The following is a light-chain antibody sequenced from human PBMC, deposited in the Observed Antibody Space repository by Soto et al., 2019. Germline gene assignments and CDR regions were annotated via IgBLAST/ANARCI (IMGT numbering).Light chain of an antibody. V-gene: IGLV1-40*01. J-gene: IGLJ1*01. CDR3: QSYDSSLSGYV. CDR2: GNS. CDR1: SSNIGAGYD. Sequence: QSVLTQPPSVSGAPGQRVTISCTGSSSNIGAGYDVHWYQQLPGTAPKLLIYGNSNRPSGVPDRFSGSKSGTSASLAITGLQAEDEADYYFQSYDSSLSGYVFGTGTKLT.